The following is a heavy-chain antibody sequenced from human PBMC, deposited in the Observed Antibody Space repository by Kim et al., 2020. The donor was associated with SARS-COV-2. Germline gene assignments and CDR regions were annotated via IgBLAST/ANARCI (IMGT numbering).Heavy chain of an antibody. V-gene: IGHV4-39*01. J-gene: IGHJ5*02. CDR1: GGSISSSSYY. Sequence: SETLSLTCTVSGGSISSSSYYWGWIRQPPGKGLEWIGSIYYSGSTYYNPSLKSRVTISVDTSKNQFSLKLSSVTAADTAVYYCARLLLWFGELPNWFDPWGQGTLVTVSS. D-gene: IGHD3-10*01. CDR3: ARLLLWFGELPNWFDP. CDR2: IYYSGST.